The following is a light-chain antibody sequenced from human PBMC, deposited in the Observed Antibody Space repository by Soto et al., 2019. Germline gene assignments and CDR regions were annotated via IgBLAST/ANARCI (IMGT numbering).Light chain of an antibody. CDR3: QHYGTSSYT. CDR1: QSVRNNY. V-gene: IGKV3-20*01. Sequence: IVLTQSPGTLSLSPGERATLSCWASQSVRNNYLAWYQQKPGQAPRLLIYGVSARATGIPDRFSGSGSGTDFTLTISRLEPEDFAVYYCQHYGTSSYTFGQGTRLEI. J-gene: IGKJ5*01. CDR2: GVS.